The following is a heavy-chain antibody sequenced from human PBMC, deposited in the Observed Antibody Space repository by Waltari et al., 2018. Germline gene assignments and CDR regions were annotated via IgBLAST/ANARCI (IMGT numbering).Heavy chain of an antibody. J-gene: IGHJ4*02. CDR3: EVSSSSFGNY. D-gene: IGHD6-6*01. CDR2: ISGSGDSV. V-gene: IGHV3-23*01. CDR1: GFQFSNYA. Sequence: EVKLLQSGGDLVQPGGSLRLSCAASGFQFSNYAMDWVRQAPGEGLEWVSSISGSGDSVDSADSVKGRFTTSRDNSKNIMYLQMNSLRVEDTALYYCEVSSSSFGNYWGQGALVTVSS.